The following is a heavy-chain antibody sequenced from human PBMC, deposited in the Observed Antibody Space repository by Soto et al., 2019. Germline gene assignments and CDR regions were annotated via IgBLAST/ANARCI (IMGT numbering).Heavy chain of an antibody. CDR2: LWRDGSKV. Sequence: PGGSLRLSCAASGFTFSDYDMHWVRQAPGKRLEWAVVLWRDGSKVYYADSVKGRFTISRDNSKNTLYLEMNSLRVEDTAVYYCARDGTGWTGGDHWGQGTLVTVSS. J-gene: IGHJ4*02. CDR3: ARDGTGWTGGDH. D-gene: IGHD6-19*01. CDR1: GFTFSDYD. V-gene: IGHV3-33*01.